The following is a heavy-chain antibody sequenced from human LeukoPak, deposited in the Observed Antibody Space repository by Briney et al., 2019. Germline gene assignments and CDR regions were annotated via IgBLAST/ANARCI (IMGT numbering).Heavy chain of an antibody. V-gene: IGHV4-31*03. D-gene: IGHD5-24*01. CDR2: IYYSGST. Sequence: SQTLSLTCTVSGGSISSRAYYWSWIRQHPGKGPEWIGYIYYSGSTYYNPSLKSRVIISLNTSKTQFSLKLSSVTAADTAVYYCARADGTIYYFDSWGQGTVVTVST. CDR3: ARADGTIYYFDS. J-gene: IGHJ4*02. CDR1: GGSISSRAYY.